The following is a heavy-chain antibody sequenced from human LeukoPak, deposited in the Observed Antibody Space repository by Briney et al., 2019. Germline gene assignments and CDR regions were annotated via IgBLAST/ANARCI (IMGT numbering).Heavy chain of an antibody. D-gene: IGHD6-25*01. CDR2: ISGSGGST. CDR1: GFTFSSYA. J-gene: IGHJ3*02. V-gene: IGHV3-23*01. CDR3: AKDLLDGYSSVDGGAFDI. Sequence: GGSLRLSCAASGFTFSSYAMSWVRQAPGKGLEWFSAISGSGGSTYYADSVKGRFTISRDNSKNTLYLQMNSLRAEDTAVYYCAKDLLDGYSSVDGGAFDIWGQGTMVTVSS.